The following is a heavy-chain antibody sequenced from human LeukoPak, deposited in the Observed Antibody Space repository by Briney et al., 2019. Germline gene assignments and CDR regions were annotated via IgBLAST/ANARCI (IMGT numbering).Heavy chain of an antibody. V-gene: IGHV4-34*01. J-gene: IGHJ4*02. Sequence: SETLSLTCAVYGGSFSGYYWSWIRQPPGKGLEWIGEINHSGSTNYNPSLKSRVTISVDTSKNRFSLKLSSVTAAYTAVYYCARGRSDYLRYYFDHWGQGTLVTVSS. CDR3: ARGRSDYLRYYFDH. CDR1: GGSFSGYY. CDR2: INHSGST. D-gene: IGHD3-22*01.